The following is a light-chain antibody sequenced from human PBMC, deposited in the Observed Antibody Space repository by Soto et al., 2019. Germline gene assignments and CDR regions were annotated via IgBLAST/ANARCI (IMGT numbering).Light chain of an antibody. V-gene: IGKV1-5*03. CDR1: QSISSW. J-gene: IGKJ2*01. Sequence: DLQMTQSPSTLSASVGDRVTITCRASQSISSWLAWYQQKPGKAPKLLIYEASSLVSGVPSRFRGSRIWSEFTLTIGSLQPDDFASYYCQQYNSYLFTFGQGTKLEIK. CDR3: QQYNSYLFT. CDR2: EAS.